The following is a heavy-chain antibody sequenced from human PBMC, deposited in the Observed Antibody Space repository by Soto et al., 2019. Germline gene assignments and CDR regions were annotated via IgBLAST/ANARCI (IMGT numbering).Heavy chain of an antibody. CDR3: TTGSVEGV. CDR1: GLPISNAW. CDR2: IKTKSEGGPT. V-gene: IGHV3-15*07. Sequence: EVQLVESGGGFIQPGGSLRLSCAASGLPISNAWMNWVRQAPGKGLEWVGRIKTKSEGGPTDYAAAVKGRFTVSRADSNNTLYLQMNSLKTEDTAVYYCTTGSVEGVWGQGTTVTVSS. D-gene: IGHD2-15*01. J-gene: IGHJ6*02.